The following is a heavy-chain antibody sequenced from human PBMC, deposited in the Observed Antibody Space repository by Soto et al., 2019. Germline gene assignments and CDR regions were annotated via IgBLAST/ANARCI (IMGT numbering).Heavy chain of an antibody. J-gene: IGHJ6*02. D-gene: IGHD3-16*01. CDR3: AGGRYYYGMDV. V-gene: IGHV4-30-4*01. Sequence: SETLALTCTVSGGSISSGDYYWNWIRQPPGKGLEWIGNIYYSGSTYYNPSLKSRVTFSVDTSKNQFSLELSSVTAADTAVYYCAGGRYYYGMDVWGQGTTVTVSS. CDR2: IYYSGST. CDR1: GGSISSGDYY.